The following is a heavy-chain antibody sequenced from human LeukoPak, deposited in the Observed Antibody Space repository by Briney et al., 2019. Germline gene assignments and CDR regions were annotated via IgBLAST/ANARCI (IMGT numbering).Heavy chain of an antibody. J-gene: IGHJ5*02. CDR3: ARSDCSSGKCPGFDN. CDR1: GDSVSSNSAA. CDR2: TYYRSKWFT. Sequence: SQTLSLPCGISGDSVSSNSAAWNWIRQSPSRGLEWLGRTYYRSKWFTNSAPSVKSRIIINPDTPNNQVSLQLNSVTPEDTAVYYCARSDCSSGKCPGFDNWGQGTLVTVSS. V-gene: IGHV6-1*01. D-gene: IGHD6-19*01.